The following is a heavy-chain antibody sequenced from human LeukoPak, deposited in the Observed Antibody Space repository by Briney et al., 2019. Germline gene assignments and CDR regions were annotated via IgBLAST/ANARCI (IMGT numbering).Heavy chain of an antibody. Sequence: PSETLSLTCTVSGGSMTGYYWSWIRQPAGKGLDWIARIHTSGDTNYNPSLKSRVTMSVDTSKNQFSLKLTSVTAADTAVYYCARSISWYSYLDYWGQGTLVTVSS. CDR1: GGSMTGYY. D-gene: IGHD6-13*01. CDR2: IHTSGDT. V-gene: IGHV4-4*07. J-gene: IGHJ4*02. CDR3: ARSISWYSYLDY.